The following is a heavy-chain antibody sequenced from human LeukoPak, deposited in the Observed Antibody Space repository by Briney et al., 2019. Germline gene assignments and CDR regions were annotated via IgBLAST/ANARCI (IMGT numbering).Heavy chain of an antibody. CDR3: ASSRGCSGGSCYLI. Sequence: GGSLRLSCAASGFTFSTYAMHWVRQAPGKGLEWVAVISYDGSNKYYADSVKGRFTISRDNSKNTLYLQMNSLRAEDTAVYYCASSRGCSGGSCYLIWGQGTLVTVSS. J-gene: IGHJ4*02. D-gene: IGHD2-15*01. V-gene: IGHV3-30*04. CDR2: ISYDGSNK. CDR1: GFTFSTYA.